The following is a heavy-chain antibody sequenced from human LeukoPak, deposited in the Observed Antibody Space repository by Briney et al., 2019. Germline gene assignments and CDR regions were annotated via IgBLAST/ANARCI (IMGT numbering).Heavy chain of an antibody. CDR2: ISGSGGST. CDR3: ARPGGLLRGYGPDNWFDP. Sequence: GGSLRLSCAASGFTFSSYAMSWVRQAPGKGLEWVSAISGSGGSTYYADSVKGRFTISRDNSKNTLYLQMNSLRAEDTAVYYCARPGGLLRGYGPDNWFDPWGQGTLVTVSS. D-gene: IGHD5-18*01. CDR1: GFTFSSYA. V-gene: IGHV3-23*01. J-gene: IGHJ5*02.